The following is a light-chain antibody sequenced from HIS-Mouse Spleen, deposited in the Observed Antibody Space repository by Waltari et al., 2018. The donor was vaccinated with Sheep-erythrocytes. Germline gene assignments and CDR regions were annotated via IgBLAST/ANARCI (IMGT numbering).Light chain of an antibody. CDR1: KFGANY. Sequence: SSELTQPPSVSVSAGQTASITCSGDKFGANYACWYQQKPGQSPVLVIYQDTKRPSGIPERFSGSNSGNTATLTISGTQAMDEADYYCQAWDSSIVVFGGGTKLTVL. CDR3: QAWDSSIVV. CDR2: QDT. V-gene: IGLV3-1*01. J-gene: IGLJ2*01.